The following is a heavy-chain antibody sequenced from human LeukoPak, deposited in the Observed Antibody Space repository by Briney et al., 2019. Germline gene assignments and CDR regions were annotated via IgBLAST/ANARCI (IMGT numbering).Heavy chain of an antibody. J-gene: IGHJ4*02. CDR2: ISAYNGNT. Sequence: ASVKVSCKASGYTFTSYGISWVRQAPGQGPEWMGWISAYNGNTNYAQKLQGRVTMTTDTSTSTAYMELRSLRSDDTAVYYCARGDYDILTGYPDHFDYWGQGTLVTVSS. CDR3: ARGDYDILTGYPDHFDY. V-gene: IGHV1-18*01. D-gene: IGHD3-9*01. CDR1: GYTFTSYG.